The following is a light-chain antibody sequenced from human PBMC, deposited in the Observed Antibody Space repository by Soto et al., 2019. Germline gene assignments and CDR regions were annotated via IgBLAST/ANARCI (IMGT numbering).Light chain of an antibody. CDR1: QGISSY. CDR3: QQLNSYLTIT. CDR2: AAS. Sequence: IKLTQSPSSLSASVGDRVTITCRASQGISSYLAWYQQKPGKAPKLLIYAASTLQSGVPSRFSGSGSGTDFTLTISSLQPEDFATYYCQQLNSYLTITFGQGTLLEIK. V-gene: IGKV1-9*01. J-gene: IGKJ5*01.